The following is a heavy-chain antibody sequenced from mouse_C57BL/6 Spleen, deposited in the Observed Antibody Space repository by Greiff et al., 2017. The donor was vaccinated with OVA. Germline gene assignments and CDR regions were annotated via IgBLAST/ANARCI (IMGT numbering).Heavy chain of an antibody. D-gene: IGHD1-1*01. CDR1: GYTFTTYP. V-gene: IGHV1-47*01. Sequence: VMLVESGAELVKPGASVKMSCKASGYTFTTYPIEWLKQNHGKSLEWIGNFHPYNDDTKYNEKFKGKATLTVEKSSSTVYLELSRLTSDDSAVYYCARGYYGSSSFDYWGQGTTLTVSS. J-gene: IGHJ2*01. CDR2: FHPYNDDT. CDR3: ARGYYGSSSFDY.